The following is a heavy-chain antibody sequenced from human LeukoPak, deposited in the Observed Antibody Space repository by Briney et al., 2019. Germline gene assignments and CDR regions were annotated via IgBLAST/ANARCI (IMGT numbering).Heavy chain of an antibody. Sequence: GGSLRLSCAASGFTFSDYAMSWVRQAPGKGLEWVSVISGSAGSTYSADSVKGRFTISRDNAKNTLYLQMKSLRVEDTAVYYCAKGDTAFWGSCRCLDSWGREPWSPSPQ. CDR3: AKGDTAFWGSCRCLDS. D-gene: IGHD3-16*02. CDR2: ISGSAGST. CDR1: GFTFSDYA. J-gene: IGHJ4*02. V-gene: IGHV3-23*01.